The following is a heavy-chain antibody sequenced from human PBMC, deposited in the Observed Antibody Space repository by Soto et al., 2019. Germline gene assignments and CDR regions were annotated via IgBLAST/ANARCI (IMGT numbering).Heavy chain of an antibody. D-gene: IGHD6-13*01. J-gene: IGHJ4*02. CDR2: IYYTGST. V-gene: IGHV4-31*03. CDR3: ARYRFSGSKWSKFDY. Sequence: SETLSLTCTVSGVTVSSGAYYWSWIRQHPGKGLEWIGNIYYTGSTYYSPSLKSRVDISLDTSNNQFSLRLSSVTAADTAVYYCARYRFSGSKWSKFDYWGQGALVTVSS. CDR1: GVTVSSGAYY.